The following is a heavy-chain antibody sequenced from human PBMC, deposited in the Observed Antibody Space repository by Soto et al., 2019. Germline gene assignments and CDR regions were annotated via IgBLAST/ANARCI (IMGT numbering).Heavy chain of an antibody. V-gene: IGHV1-8*01. Sequence: VKVSCKAPGYNFIDYSINWVRQAPGQPLESMGWMNPKSGHTADAQKIQRRVILNRGTSINTVFIELSSLTSGGRDVYLYARRISDGKFDSWGRGTQVTVSS. J-gene: IGHJ4*02. D-gene: IGHD1-1*01. CDR3: ARRISDGKFDS. CDR1: GYNFIDYS. CDR2: MNPKSGHT.